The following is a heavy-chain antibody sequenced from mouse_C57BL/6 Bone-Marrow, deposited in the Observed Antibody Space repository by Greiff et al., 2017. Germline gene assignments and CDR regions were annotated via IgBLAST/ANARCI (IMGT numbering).Heavy chain of an antibody. CDR3: ARSGYFDY. J-gene: IGHJ2*01. CDR2: IDPSDSYT. CDR1: GYTFTSYW. Sequence: VQLQQPGAELVRPGTSVKLSCKASGYTFTSYWMHWVKLRPGQGLEWIGVIDPSDSYTNYNQKFKGKATLTVDTSSSTAYMPLSSLTSEDSAVYYCARSGYFDYWGKGTTLTVSS. V-gene: IGHV1-59*01.